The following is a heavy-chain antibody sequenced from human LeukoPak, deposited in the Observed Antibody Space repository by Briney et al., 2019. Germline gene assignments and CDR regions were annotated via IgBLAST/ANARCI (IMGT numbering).Heavy chain of an antibody. CDR3: AKSRYSSSWYLVDY. V-gene: IGHV3-30*02. Sequence: GRSLRLSCAASGFTFSSYGMHWVRQAPGKGLEWVAFIRYDGSNKYYADSVKGRFTISRDNSKNTLYLQMNSLRAEDTAVYYCAKSRYSSSWYLVDYWGQGTLVTVSS. CDR1: GFTFSSYG. J-gene: IGHJ4*02. CDR2: IRYDGSNK. D-gene: IGHD6-13*01.